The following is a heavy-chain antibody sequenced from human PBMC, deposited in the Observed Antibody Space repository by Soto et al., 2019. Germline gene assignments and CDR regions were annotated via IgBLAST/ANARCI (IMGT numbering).Heavy chain of an antibody. CDR1: GGSFSGYY. Sequence: QVQLQQWGAGLLKPSETLSLTCAAYGGSFSGYYWSWIRQPPGKGLEWIGEINHSGSTNYNPSLKSRVTISVDTSKNQFSLKLSSVTAADTAVYYCAGLSGFLEWLLFDYWGQGTLVTVSS. V-gene: IGHV4-34*01. CDR2: INHSGST. CDR3: AGLSGFLEWLLFDY. D-gene: IGHD3-3*01. J-gene: IGHJ4*02.